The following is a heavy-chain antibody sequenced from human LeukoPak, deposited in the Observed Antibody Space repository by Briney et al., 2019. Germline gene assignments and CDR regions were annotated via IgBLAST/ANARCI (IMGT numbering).Heavy chain of an antibody. CDR3: ARDLRGSIVVVTAPPWYFDL. V-gene: IGHV3-30*03. Sequence: GRSLKLSCGASGFTFSSYGMHWGRQAPGKGLEWVAVISYDGSNKYYADSVKGRFTISRDNSKNTLFLQMHSLRAEDTAVYYCARDLRGSIVVVTAPPWYFDLWGRGTLVTVSS. CDR2: ISYDGSNK. J-gene: IGHJ2*01. CDR1: GFTFSSYG. D-gene: IGHD2-21*02.